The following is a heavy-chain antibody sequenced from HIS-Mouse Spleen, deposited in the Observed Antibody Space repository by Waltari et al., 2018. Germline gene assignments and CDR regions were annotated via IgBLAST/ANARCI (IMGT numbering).Heavy chain of an antibody. V-gene: IGHV1-8*01. J-gene: IGHJ4*02. CDR1: GYTFTSYD. Sequence: QVQLVQSGAEVKKPGASVKVSCKASGYTFTSYDINLVRQATGQGLEWMGWRTPNSGNTGYAQKFQGRVTITRNTSISTAYMELSSLRSEDTAVYYCARVIGGGGLPDYWGQGTLVTVSS. CDR3: ARVIGGGGLPDY. CDR2: RTPNSGNT. D-gene: IGHD3-16*01.